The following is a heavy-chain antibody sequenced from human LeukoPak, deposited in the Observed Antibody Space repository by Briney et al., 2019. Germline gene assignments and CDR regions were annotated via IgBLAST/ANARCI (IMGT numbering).Heavy chain of an antibody. V-gene: IGHV3-15*01. CDR1: GFNFINAW. Sequence: KPGGSLRLSCAASGFNFINAWMTWVRQAPGKGLEWVGRIKSKTDDEATDYAAPVKGRFTISRDDSKNTLYLQMNSLKTEDSAVYYCTKALDFRSSNLVYWGQGTLVTVSS. CDR3: TKALDFRSSNLVY. D-gene: IGHD3-3*01. J-gene: IGHJ4*02. CDR2: IKSKTDDEAT.